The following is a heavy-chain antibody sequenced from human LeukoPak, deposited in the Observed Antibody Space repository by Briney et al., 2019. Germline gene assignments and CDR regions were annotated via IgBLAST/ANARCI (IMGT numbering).Heavy chain of an antibody. CDR3: ARANFLYCSSTTCLFDY. Sequence: ASVTVSCKASGYTFTDYYMHWVRQAPGQGVEWMGWINPNDGDTNYAQKFQGRVTMTRDTSISTAHMEVSRLRSDDTAVYYCARANFLYCSSTTCLFDYWGQGTLVTVSS. D-gene: IGHD2-2*01. CDR1: GYTFTDYY. V-gene: IGHV1-2*02. J-gene: IGHJ4*02. CDR2: INPNDGDT.